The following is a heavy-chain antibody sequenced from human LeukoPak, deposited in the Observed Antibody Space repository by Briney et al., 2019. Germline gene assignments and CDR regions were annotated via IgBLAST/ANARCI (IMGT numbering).Heavy chain of an antibody. CDR1: GGSISGYY. CDR3: ARLDILTGYYPERYFDY. D-gene: IGHD3-9*01. CDR2: IYTSGST. Sequence: PSETLSLTCTVSGGSISGYYWSWIRQPAGKGLEWIGRIYTSGSTNYNPSLKSRVTISVDTSKNQFSLKLSSVTAADTAVYYCARLDILTGYYPERYFDYWGQGTLVTVSS. V-gene: IGHV4-4*07. J-gene: IGHJ4*02.